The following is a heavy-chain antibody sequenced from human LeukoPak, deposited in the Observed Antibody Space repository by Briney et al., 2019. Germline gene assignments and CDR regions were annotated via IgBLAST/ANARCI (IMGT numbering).Heavy chain of an antibody. D-gene: IGHD2-15*01. V-gene: IGHV3-15*01. J-gene: IGHJ3*02. Sequence: EGSLRLPCAASGFSFSNAWMSWVRQAPAKGLEWVGRIKSKTDGGTIDYAAPVKGRFTISRDDSKNTLFLQMNSLKTEDTAVYYCTTDIVVVDAFDIWGQGTMVTVSS. CDR2: IKSKTDGGTI. CDR1: GFSFSNAW. CDR3: TTDIVVVDAFDI.